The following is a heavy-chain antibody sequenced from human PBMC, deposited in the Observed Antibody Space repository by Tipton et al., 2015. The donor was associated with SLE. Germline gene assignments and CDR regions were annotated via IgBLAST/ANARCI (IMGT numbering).Heavy chain of an antibody. CDR3: AKDLASYECIWGSPPDY. D-gene: IGHD3-16*01. V-gene: IGHV3-33*06. J-gene: IGHJ4*02. CDR1: GFTFSSYG. Sequence: SLRLSCAASGFTFSSYGMHWVRQAPGKGLEWVAVIWYDGSNKYYADSVKGRFTISRDNSKNTLYLQMNSLRAEDTAVYYCAKDLASYECIWGSPPDYWGQGTLVTVSS. CDR2: IWYDGSNK.